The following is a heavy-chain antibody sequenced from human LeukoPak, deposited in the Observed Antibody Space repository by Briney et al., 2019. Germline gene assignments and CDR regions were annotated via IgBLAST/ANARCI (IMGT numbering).Heavy chain of an antibody. Sequence: GGSLSLSCAASGFAFSTYSMNWVRQAPGKGLEWVSSISTSSTYIYYADSVKGRFTISRDNAKNSLYLQMNSLRAEDTAVYYCARHEPVITLSSYYYGMDAWGPGTTVTVSS. CDR2: ISTSSTYI. V-gene: IGHV3-21*01. CDR1: GFAFSTYS. CDR3: ARHEPVITLSSYYYGMDA. J-gene: IGHJ6*02. D-gene: IGHD1-14*01.